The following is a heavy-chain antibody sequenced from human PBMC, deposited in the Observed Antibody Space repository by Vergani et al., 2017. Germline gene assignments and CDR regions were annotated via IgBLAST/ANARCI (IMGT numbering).Heavy chain of an antibody. CDR3: ARGEPYYYYYMDV. CDR2: INSDGSST. CDR1: GFTFSSYW. D-gene: IGHD1-26*01. J-gene: IGHJ6*03. Sequence: VQLVESGGGVVQPGRSLRLSCAASGFTFSSYWMHWVRQAPGKGLVWVSRINSDGSSTSYADSVKGRFTISRDNDKNTLYLQMNSLRAEDTAVYYCARGEPYYYYYMDVWGKGTTVTVSS. V-gene: IGHV3-74*02.